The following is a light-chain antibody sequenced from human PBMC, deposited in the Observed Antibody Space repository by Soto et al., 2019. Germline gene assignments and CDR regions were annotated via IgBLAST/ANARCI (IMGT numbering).Light chain of an antibody. Sequence: DIQMTQSPSSVSASVVDRVTITCRASQDIFNYLAWYQQKPGKAPKLLIYAASSLQSGVPSRFSGSGSGTDFTPTISSLQPEDFATYYCQQSYSTITFGQGTRLEIK. CDR2: AAS. CDR1: QDIFNY. J-gene: IGKJ5*01. V-gene: IGKV1-39*01. CDR3: QQSYSTIT.